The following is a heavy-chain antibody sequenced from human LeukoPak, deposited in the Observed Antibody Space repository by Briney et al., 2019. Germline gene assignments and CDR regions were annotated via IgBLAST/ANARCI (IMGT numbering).Heavy chain of an antibody. CDR1: GGTLSSYA. CDR3: ARDDPFYGSGVIDY. J-gene: IGHJ4*02. Sequence: ASVKVSCKASGGTLSSYAISWVRQAPGQGLEWMGGIIPIFGTANYAQKFQGRVTITADESTSTAYMELSSLRSEDTAVYYCARDDPFYGSGVIDYWGQGTLVTVSS. V-gene: IGHV1-69*13. D-gene: IGHD3-10*01. CDR2: IIPIFGTA.